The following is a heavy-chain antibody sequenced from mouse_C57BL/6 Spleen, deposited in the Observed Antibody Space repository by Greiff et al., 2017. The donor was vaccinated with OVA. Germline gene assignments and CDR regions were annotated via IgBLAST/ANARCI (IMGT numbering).Heavy chain of an antibody. CDR1: GFNIKDSY. CDR3: SRSDDYFDY. Sequence: VHVKQSGAELVKPGASVKLSCTASGFNIKDSYMHWVKQRTEQGLEWIGRIDLEDGETIYAPKFQGKATITADTSSNTVYLQLGSQTSEDTAVYYYSRSDDYFDYWGQGTSLTVSS. CDR2: IDLEDGET. V-gene: IGHV14-2*01. J-gene: IGHJ2*02.